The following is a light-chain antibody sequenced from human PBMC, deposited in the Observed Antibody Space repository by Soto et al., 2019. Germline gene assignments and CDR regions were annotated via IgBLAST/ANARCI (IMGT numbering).Light chain of an antibody. V-gene: IGKV3-11*01. CDR1: QSVSSY. CDR2: DAS. Sequence: EIVLTQSPATLPLSPGERATLSCRARQSVSSYLACYQQKPCQAPRLLIYDASNRATGIPARFSGSGSGTDFTLPISSLEPEDFAVYYCQKRSNWPLTFGGGTKVEIK. CDR3: QKRSNWPLT. J-gene: IGKJ4*01.